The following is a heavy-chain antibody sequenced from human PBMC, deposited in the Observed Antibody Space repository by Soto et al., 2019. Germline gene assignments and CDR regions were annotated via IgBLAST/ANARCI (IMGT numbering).Heavy chain of an antibody. CDR3: ANVPIWCSSTSCYTEGFDY. V-gene: IGHV3-23*01. D-gene: IGHD2-2*02. CDR2: ISAGGST. Sequence: EVQLLDSGGGLVQPGGSLRLSGTASGFTFSDYAMSWVRQPPGKGLEWVSVISAGGSTYYADSVKGRFTVSGANSKNTLYLQMNSLRAEDTAVYYCANVPIWCSSTSCYTEGFDYWGQGTLVTVSS. J-gene: IGHJ4*02. CDR1: GFTFSDYA.